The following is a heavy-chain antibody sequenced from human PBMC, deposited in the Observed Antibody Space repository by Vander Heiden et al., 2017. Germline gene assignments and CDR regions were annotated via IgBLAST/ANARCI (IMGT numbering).Heavy chain of an antibody. J-gene: IGHJ4*02. D-gene: IGHD3-10*01. Sequence: EVQLVQSGAEVKKPGESLKISCKASGSNFINFWIAWVRQTPEKGLEWMGMIYVGDSDTRYSPSFQGQVTISADKSISTAYLQWSSLRAADTAIYYCARRPGEISGSYNDYWGQGTLVTVSS. CDR2: IYVGDSDT. CDR3: ARRPGEISGSYNDY. CDR1: GSNFINFW. V-gene: IGHV5-51*03.